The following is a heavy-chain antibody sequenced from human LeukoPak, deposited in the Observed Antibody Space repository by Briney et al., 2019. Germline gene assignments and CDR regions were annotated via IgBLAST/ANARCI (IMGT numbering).Heavy chain of an antibody. CDR1: GGSMSRYY. J-gene: IGHJ5*02. Sequence: PSETLSLTCTVSGGSMSRYYWSWIRQPAGKGLEWIGRIYTGGSTNYNPSLKSRVTMSVDTSRNQFSLSLRSVTAADTAVYYCARVRYEGFDPWGQGTLVTVSS. CDR2: IYTGGST. CDR3: ARVRYEGFDP. D-gene: IGHD3-3*01. V-gene: IGHV4-4*07.